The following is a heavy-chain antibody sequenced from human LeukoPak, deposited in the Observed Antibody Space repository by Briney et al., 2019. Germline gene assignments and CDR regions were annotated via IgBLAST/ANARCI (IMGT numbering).Heavy chain of an antibody. CDR2: ISAYNGNT. D-gene: IGHD3-22*01. Sequence: GASVKVSCKASGYTFTGYGISWVRQAPGQGLEWMGWISAYNGNTNYAQKLQGRVTMTTDTSTSTAYMELRSLRSDDTAVYYCARVLIHYDSSGYPNHDAFDIWGQGTMVTVSS. CDR3: ARVLIHYDSSGYPNHDAFDI. J-gene: IGHJ3*02. CDR1: GYTFTGYG. V-gene: IGHV1-18*01.